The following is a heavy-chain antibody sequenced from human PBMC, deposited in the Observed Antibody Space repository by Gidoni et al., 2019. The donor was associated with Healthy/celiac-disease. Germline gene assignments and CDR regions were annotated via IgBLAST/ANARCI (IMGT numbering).Heavy chain of an antibody. D-gene: IGHD2-21*02. CDR3: ARDQIVVVTAIYYYYYGMDV. CDR1: GFTFSSYA. V-gene: IGHV3-30-3*01. CDR2: ISYDGSNK. Sequence: QVQLVESGGGVVQPGRSLRLSCAASGFTFSSYAMHWVRQAPGKGLEWVAVISYDGSNKYYADSVKGRFTISRDNSKNTLYLQMNSLRAEDTAVYYCARDQIVVVTAIYYYYYGMDVWGQGTTVTVSS. J-gene: IGHJ6*02.